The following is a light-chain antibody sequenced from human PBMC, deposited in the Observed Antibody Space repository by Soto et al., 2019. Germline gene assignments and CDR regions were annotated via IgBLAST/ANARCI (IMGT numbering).Light chain of an antibody. CDR2: GAS. CDR3: QQYSIWRT. Sequence: EILMTQSPATLSLSPGERATLSCRASQSVSSNLAWYQQKPGQAPRLLIYGASTRATGIPARFSGSGSGTEFTLTINSLQSEDFAVYYCQQYSIWRTFGQGTKV. J-gene: IGKJ1*01. CDR1: QSVSSN. V-gene: IGKV3-15*01.